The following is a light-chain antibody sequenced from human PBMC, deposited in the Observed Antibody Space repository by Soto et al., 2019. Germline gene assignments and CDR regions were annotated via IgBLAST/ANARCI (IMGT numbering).Light chain of an antibody. Sequence: EIVLTQSPGTLSLSPGERATLSCRASQSVSNNYLAWYQQKPGQAPRLFIYGASNRATGIPARFSGSGSGTDFTLTISRLEPEDFAVYYCQQRSNWPITFGQGTRLEIK. CDR3: QQRSNWPIT. CDR2: GAS. V-gene: IGKV3D-20*02. J-gene: IGKJ5*01. CDR1: QSVSNNY.